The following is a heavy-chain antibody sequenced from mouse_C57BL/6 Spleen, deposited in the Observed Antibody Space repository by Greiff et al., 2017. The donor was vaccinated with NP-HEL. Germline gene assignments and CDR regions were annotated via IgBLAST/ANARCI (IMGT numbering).Heavy chain of an antibody. CDR1: GFTFSDYG. J-gene: IGHJ2*01. V-gene: IGHV5-17*01. CDR2: ISSGSSTI. D-gene: IGHD1-1*01. CDR3: ALYGSTLFDY. Sequence: EVKLMESGGGLVKPGGSLKLSCAASGFTFSDYGMHWVRQAPEKGLEWVAYISSGSSTIYYADTVKGRFTISRDNAKNTLFLQMTSLRSEDTAMYYCALYGSTLFDYWGQGTTLTVSS.